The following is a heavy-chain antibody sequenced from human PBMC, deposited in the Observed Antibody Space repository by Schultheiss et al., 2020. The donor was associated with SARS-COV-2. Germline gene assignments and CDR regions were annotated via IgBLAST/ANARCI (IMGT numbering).Heavy chain of an antibody. V-gene: IGHV3-21*04. CDR2: ISSSSSYI. CDR1: GFTFSSYS. Sequence: GGSLRLSCAASGFTFSSYSMNWVRQAPGKGLEWVSSISSSSSYIYYADSVKGRFTISRDNAKNSLYLQMNSLRAEDTAVYYCAKDHESQLLYAGWDSWGQGTLVTVSS. D-gene: IGHD2-2*02. J-gene: IGHJ4*02. CDR3: AKDHESQLLYAGWDS.